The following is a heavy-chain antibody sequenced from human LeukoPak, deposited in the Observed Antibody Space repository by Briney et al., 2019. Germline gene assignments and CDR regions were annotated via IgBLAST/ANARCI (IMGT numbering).Heavy chain of an antibody. CDR1: GFTFSNYW. D-gene: IGHD3-3*01. Sequence: GGSLRLSCAASGFTFSNYWMHWVRRAPGKGLVWVSRINSDGSSTNYADSVKGRFTISRDNARNTVYLQMNSLRAEDTAVYYCVRLLDRDYWGQGTLVTVSS. CDR2: INSDGSST. V-gene: IGHV3-74*01. J-gene: IGHJ4*02. CDR3: VRLLDRDY.